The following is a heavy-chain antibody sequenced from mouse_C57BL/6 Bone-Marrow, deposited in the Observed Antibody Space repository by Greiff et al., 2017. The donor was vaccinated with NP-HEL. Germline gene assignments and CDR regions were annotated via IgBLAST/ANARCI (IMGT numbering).Heavy chain of an antibody. CDR3: ARKGLYYGYAMDY. D-gene: IGHD1-1*02. V-gene: IGHV1-19*01. CDR2: INPYNGGT. CDR1: GYTFTDYY. J-gene: IGHJ4*01. Sequence: VQLQQSGPVLVKPGASVKISCKASGYTFTDYYMNWVKQSHGKSLEWIGVINPYNGGTSYNQKFKGKATLTVDKSSSTAYMELNSLTSEDSAVYYCARKGLYYGYAMDYWGQGTSVTVSS.